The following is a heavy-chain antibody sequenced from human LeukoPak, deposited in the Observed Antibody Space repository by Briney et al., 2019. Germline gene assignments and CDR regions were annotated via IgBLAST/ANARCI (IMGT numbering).Heavy chain of an antibody. Sequence: SETLSLTCTVSGGSISSYYWSWIRQPPGKGLEWIGYIYYSGSTNYNPSLKSRVTISVDTSKNQFSLKLSSVTAADTAVYYCARDRAGSDWFDPWGQGTLVTVSS. CDR1: GGSISSYY. CDR2: IYYSGST. D-gene: IGHD6-13*01. J-gene: IGHJ5*02. V-gene: IGHV4-59*01. CDR3: ARDRAGSDWFDP.